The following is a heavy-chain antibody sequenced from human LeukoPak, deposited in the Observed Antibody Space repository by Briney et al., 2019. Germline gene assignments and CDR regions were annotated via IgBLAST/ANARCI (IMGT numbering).Heavy chain of an antibody. Sequence: GASVKVSCKASGYTFTRYNMHWVRQAPGQGLEWMGIINPSGGSTSYAQNFQGRVTMTRDTPTSTVYMELSSLRSEDTAVYYCARDVDGSWGYFDYWGQGALVTVSS. D-gene: IGHD6-13*01. V-gene: IGHV1-46*01. CDR2: INPSGGST. CDR3: ARDVDGSWGYFDY. J-gene: IGHJ4*02. CDR1: GYTFTRYN.